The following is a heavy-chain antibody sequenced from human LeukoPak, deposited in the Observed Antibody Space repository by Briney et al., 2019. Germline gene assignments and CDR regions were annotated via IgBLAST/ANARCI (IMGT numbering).Heavy chain of an antibody. CDR3: ARRHFYASSGQSPYCFDY. Sequence: SQTLSLTCAISGDSVSSNSAAWNWIRQSPSRGLEWLGRTYYRSKWYNDYAVSVKSRITINPDTSKNQFSLQLNSVTAADTAVYYCARRHFYASSGQSPYCFDYWGQGTLVTVSP. J-gene: IGHJ4*02. V-gene: IGHV6-1*01. D-gene: IGHD3-22*01. CDR1: GDSVSSNSAA. CDR2: TYYRSKWYN.